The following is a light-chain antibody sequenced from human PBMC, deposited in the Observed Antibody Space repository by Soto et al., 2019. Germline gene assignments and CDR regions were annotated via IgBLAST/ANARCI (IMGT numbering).Light chain of an antibody. V-gene: IGKV3-20*01. CDR3: QQYGNPPPYS. CDR2: GAS. CDR1: QSVSRSL. J-gene: IGKJ2*03. Sequence: EIVLTQSPGTLSLSPGERATLSCRASQSVSRSLLAWYQQKPGQAPRLLIYGASTRAPGIADRLSGSGSGTDFTLTICRLEPEDFAVYYCQQYGNPPPYSFGQGTKLEIK.